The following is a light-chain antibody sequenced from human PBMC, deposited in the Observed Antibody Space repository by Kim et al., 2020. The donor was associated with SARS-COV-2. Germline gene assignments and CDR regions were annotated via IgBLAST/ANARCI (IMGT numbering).Light chain of an antibody. V-gene: IGKV3-15*01. Sequence: VSLRERVTLACRASQSVSSNLAWYQQKPGQAPRLLIYGASTRATGIPARFSGSESGTEFTLTISSLQSEDSAVYYCQQYYNWPPPFGGGTKVDIK. J-gene: IGKJ4*01. CDR1: QSVSSN. CDR2: GAS. CDR3: QQYYNWPPP.